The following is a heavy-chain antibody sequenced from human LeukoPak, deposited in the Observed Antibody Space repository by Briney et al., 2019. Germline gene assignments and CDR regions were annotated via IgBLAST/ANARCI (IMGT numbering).Heavy chain of an antibody. Sequence: ASVKVSCKTSGYIFTTYDISWVRQAPGQGLEWMGWISAYNGNTNYARKFQDRVTITADESTATAYMELSSLTSEDTAIYFCARLGHCGETNCYSDFYYMDVWGKGTTVIVSS. CDR2: ISAYNGNT. D-gene: IGHD2-21*01. J-gene: IGHJ6*03. CDR1: GYIFTTYD. V-gene: IGHV1-18*01. CDR3: ARLGHCGETNCYSDFYYMDV.